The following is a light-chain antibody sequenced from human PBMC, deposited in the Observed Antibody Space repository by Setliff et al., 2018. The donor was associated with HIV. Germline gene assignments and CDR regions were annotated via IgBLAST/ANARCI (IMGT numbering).Light chain of an antibody. Sequence: QSALTQPASVSGSPGQSITISCTGTSSDVGSYNLVSWYQQHPGKAPKLMIYEGRKRPSGVSNRFSGSKSGNTASLTISGLQAEDEADYYCCSYAGSSASYGFGTGTKVTVL. J-gene: IGLJ1*01. CDR1: SSDVGSYNL. CDR3: CSYAGSSASYG. CDR2: EGR. V-gene: IGLV2-23*01.